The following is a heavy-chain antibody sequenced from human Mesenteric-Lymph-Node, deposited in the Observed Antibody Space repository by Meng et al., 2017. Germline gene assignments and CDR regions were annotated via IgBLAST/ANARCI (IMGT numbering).Heavy chain of an antibody. D-gene: IGHD3-10*01. J-gene: IGHJ5*02. CDR2: IHDSGST. CDR3: ARASYGSGSPLGESWFDP. CDR1: GGSISSGGYY. Sequence: QLQESDSGLVKPSQTLSLTCTVSGGSISSGGYYWSWIRQHPGKGLEWIGYIHDSGSTYYNPSLKSRVTISADTSKNQFSLKLSSVTAADTAVYYCARASYGSGSPLGESWFDPWGQGTLVTVSS. V-gene: IGHV4-31*03.